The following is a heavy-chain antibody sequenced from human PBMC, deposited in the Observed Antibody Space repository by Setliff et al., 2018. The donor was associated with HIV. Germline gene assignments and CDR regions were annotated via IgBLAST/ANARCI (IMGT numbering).Heavy chain of an antibody. D-gene: IGHD2-21*01. J-gene: IGHJ3*02. CDR3: ARGYGHIVEVIASDAFDI. Sequence: PSETLSLTCAVSGYSISRGYYWGWIRQPPGKGLEWIGNIYHSGSTFYNPSLKSRVTTSVDTSKNQFSLKLRSVTAADTAVYYCARGYGHIVEVIASDAFDIWGQGRMVTVSS. V-gene: IGHV4-38-2*01. CDR2: IYHSGST. CDR1: GYSISRGYY.